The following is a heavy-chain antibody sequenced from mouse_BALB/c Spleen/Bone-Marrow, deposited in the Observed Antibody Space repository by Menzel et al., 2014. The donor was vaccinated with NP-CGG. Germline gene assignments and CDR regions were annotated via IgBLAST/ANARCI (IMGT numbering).Heavy chain of an antibody. D-gene: IGHD6-1*01. CDR1: GFSLTSYG. Sequence: VQLQQSGPGLVAPSQILSIPCTVSGFSLTSYGVHWVRPPPGKGLEWLGVIWAGGSTNYNSALMSRLSISKDNSKSQVFLKMNSLQTDDTAMYYCARPTPRYFAMDYWGQGTSVTVSS. J-gene: IGHJ4*01. CDR3: ARPTPRYFAMDY. CDR2: IWAGGST. V-gene: IGHV2-9*02.